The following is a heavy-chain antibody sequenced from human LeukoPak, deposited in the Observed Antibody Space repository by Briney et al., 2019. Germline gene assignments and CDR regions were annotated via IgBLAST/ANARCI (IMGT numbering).Heavy chain of an antibody. CDR2: ISGSGGAT. CDR3: ARGGVDYYGSGTYYLMYYFDY. J-gene: IGHJ4*02. V-gene: IGHV3-23*01. CDR1: GFTFSDYA. D-gene: IGHD3-10*01. Sequence: GGSLRLSCVVSGFTFSDYAMSWVRQAPGKGLEWVSGISGSGGATYYADSVKGRFTISRDDPHNTLYLQMNSLRAEDTAVYFCARGGVDYYGSGTYYLMYYFDYWGQGALVTVSS.